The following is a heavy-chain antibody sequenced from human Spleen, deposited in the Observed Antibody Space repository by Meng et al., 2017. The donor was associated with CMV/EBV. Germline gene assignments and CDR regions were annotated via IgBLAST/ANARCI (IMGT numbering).Heavy chain of an antibody. J-gene: IGHJ4*02. CDR2: IYWDDDK. CDR3: AHRDYCSGGTCTFDY. V-gene: IGHV2-5*02. CDR1: GFSLSTSGMG. Sequence: SGFSLSTSGMGVGWIRQPPGKALEWLALIYWDDDKRYSPSLKSRLTITKDTSKNQVVLTMTNMDPVDTATDYCAHRDYCSGGTCTFDYWGQGTLVTVSS. D-gene: IGHD2-15*01.